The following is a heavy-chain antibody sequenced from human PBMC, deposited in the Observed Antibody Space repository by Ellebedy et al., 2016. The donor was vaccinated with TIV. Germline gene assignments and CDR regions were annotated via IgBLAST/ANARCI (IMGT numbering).Heavy chain of an antibody. CDR3: ARCGVADYSDTSSGYDS. CDR2: INHSETT. V-gene: IGHV4-34*01. D-gene: IGHD3-22*01. CDR1: GGSFSGYY. J-gene: IGHJ4*02. Sequence: SETLSLTXAVYGGSFSGYYWSWIRQPPGRGLEWIGEINHSETTSYNPSLKSRVTISVDTSKNQFSLKLRSVTAADSAVYYCARCGVADYSDTSSGYDSWGQGTLVTVSS.